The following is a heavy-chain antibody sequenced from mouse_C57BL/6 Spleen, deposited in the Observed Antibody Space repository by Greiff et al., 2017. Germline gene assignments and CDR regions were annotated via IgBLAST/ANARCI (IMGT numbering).Heavy chain of an antibody. J-gene: IGHJ2*01. V-gene: IGHV1-7*01. D-gene: IGHD4-1*01. CDR2: INPSSGYT. CDR1: GYTFTSYW. Sequence: VQLQQSGAELVKPGASVKLSCKASGYTFTSYWMHWVKQRPGQGLEWIGYINPSSGYTKYNQKFKDKATLTADKSSSTAYMQLSSLTSEDSAVYYCARAPRLTGFDYWGQGTTLTVSS. CDR3: ARAPRLTGFDY.